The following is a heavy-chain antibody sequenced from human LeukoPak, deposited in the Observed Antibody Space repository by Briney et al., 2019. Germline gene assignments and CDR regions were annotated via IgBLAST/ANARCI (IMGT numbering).Heavy chain of an antibody. CDR2: IYSDGTT. V-gene: IGHV3-53*01. CDR3: AGRYDSSGYPLH. Sequence: PGGSLRLSCAASGFSVSSNYVSWVRQAPGKGLEWVSVIYSDGTTYYADSIKGRFTISRDNSKNTLYLQMNSLRAEDTAAYYCAGRYDSSGYPLHWGQGTLVTVSS. J-gene: IGHJ4*02. CDR1: GFSVSSNY. D-gene: IGHD3-22*01.